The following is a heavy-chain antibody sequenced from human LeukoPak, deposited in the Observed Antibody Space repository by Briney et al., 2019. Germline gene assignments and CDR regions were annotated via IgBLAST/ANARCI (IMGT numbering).Heavy chain of an antibody. CDR3: ARAGKAVTGTLDY. D-gene: IGHD6-19*01. CDR2: MYNRGST. CDR1: GDSISDYY. J-gene: IGHJ4*02. V-gene: IGHV4-59*01. Sequence: SETLSLTCTVSGDSISDYYWSWIWQSPGKKLEWIGYMYNRGSTIYNPSLKSRVTISTDTSKNQFSLRLTSVTAADTAGYYCARAGKAVTGTLDYWGQGTLITVSS.